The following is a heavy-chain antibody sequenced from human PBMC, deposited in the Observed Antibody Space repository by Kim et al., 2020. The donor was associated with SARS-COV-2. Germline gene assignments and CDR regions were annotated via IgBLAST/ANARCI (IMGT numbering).Heavy chain of an antibody. J-gene: IGHJ4*02. Sequence: SETLSLTCTVSGGSISSGGYYWSWIRQHPGKGLEWIGYIYYSGSTYYNPSLKSRVTISVDTSKNQFSLKLSSVTAADTAVYYCARALGGPYYDYVWGSYRPKLNYYFDYWGQGTLVTVSS. V-gene: IGHV4-31*03. D-gene: IGHD3-16*02. CDR3: ARALGGPYYDYVWGSYRPKLNYYFDY. CDR1: GGSISSGGYY. CDR2: IYYSGST.